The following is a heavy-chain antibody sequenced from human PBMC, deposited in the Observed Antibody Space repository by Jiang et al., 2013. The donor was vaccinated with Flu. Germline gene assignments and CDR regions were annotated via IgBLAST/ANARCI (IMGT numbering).Heavy chain of an antibody. CDR1: GASISSYS. CDR2: IHSSASN. J-gene: IGHJ6*02. CDR3: ARSYCGGDCYSMFGYSYYGMDV. V-gene: IGHV4-59*08. D-gene: IGHD2-21*02. Sequence: GPGLVKPWETLSLTCTVSGASISSYSWAWLRQSPDKGLECIANIHSSASNDYNPSLKSRVTISIDTSTNQFSLKLISVTAPDTAVYYCARSYCGGDCYSMFGYSYYGMDVWGQGTTVTVSS.